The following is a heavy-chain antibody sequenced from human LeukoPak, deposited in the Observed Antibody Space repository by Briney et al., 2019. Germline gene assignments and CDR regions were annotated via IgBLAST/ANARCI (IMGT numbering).Heavy chain of an antibody. D-gene: IGHD1/OR15-1a*01. J-gene: IGHJ4*02. CDR1: GYTFTGYY. CDR3: ARDGTAGVDY. CDR2: INPNSGGT. Sequence: ASVKVSCKASGYTFTGYYMHWVQQAPGQGLEWMGWINPNSGGTNSAQKFQGRVTTTRDTSISTAYMELSRLRSDDTAVYYCARDGTAGVDYWGQGTLVTVSS. V-gene: IGHV1-2*02.